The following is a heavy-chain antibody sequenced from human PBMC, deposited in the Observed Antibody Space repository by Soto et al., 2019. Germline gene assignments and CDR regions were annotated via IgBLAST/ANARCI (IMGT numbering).Heavy chain of an antibody. J-gene: IGHJ4*02. CDR2: INHSGST. CDR1: GGSFSGYY. CDR3: ARVRYCRGGSCYLKDY. V-gene: IGHV4-34*01. Sequence: PSETLSLTCAVYGGSFSGYYWSWIRQPPGKGLEWIGEINHSGSTNYNLSLKSRVTISVDTSKNQFSLKLSSVTAADTAVYYCARVRYCRGGSCYLKDYWGQGTLVT. D-gene: IGHD2-15*01.